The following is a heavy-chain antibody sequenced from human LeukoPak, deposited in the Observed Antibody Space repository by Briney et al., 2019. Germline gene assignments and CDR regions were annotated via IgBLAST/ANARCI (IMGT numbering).Heavy chain of an antibody. J-gene: IGHJ6*03. V-gene: IGHV3-21*01. CDR1: GFTFSSYS. Sequence: GGSLRLSCAASGFTFSSYSMNWVRQAPGKGLEWVSSISSSSSYIYYADSVKGRFTISRDNAKNSLYLQMNSLRAEDTAVYYCARDGRSSGWLRGYYYYYMDVWGKGTTVTVSS. CDR2: ISSSSSYI. D-gene: IGHD6-19*01. CDR3: ARDGRSSGWLRGYYYYYMDV.